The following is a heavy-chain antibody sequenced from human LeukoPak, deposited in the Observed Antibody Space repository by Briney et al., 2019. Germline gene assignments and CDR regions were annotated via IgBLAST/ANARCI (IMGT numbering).Heavy chain of an antibody. V-gene: IGHV3-7*01. Sequence: GGSLRLSCAASGFPFSDYWMDWVRQAPGKGMEWVANINQGGRIQYYADSVRGRFTISRNNAKNSLSLQMYSLRAEDTAIYFCSRSLDYLGQGALVTVSS. CDR3: SRSLDY. CDR2: INQGGRIQ. CDR1: GFPFSDYW. J-gene: IGHJ4*02.